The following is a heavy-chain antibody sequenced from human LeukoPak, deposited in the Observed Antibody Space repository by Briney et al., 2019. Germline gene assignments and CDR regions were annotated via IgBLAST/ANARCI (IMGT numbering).Heavy chain of an antibody. CDR2: IKQDGSEK. CDR1: GFTFSSYW. Sequence: GGSLRLSCAASGFTFSSYWMSWVRQAPGKGLEWVANIKQDGSEKYYVDSVKGRFTISRDNAKNSLYLQMNSLRAEDTAVYYCARDLQYYDFWSGAHHPYYFDYWGQGTLVTISS. V-gene: IGHV3-7*01. CDR3: ARDLQYYDFWSGAHHPYYFDY. D-gene: IGHD3-3*01. J-gene: IGHJ4*02.